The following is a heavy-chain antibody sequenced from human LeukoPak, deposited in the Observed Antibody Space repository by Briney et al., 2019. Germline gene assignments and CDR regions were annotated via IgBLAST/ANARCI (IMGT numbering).Heavy chain of an antibody. V-gene: IGHV1-2*02. J-gene: IGHJ4*02. CDR1: GYTFTGYY. D-gene: IGHD5-24*01. CDR2: INPNSGGT. CDR3: ARDINGYHPDY. Sequence: ASVKVSCKAFGYTFTGYYMHWVRQAPGQGLEWMGWINPNSGGTNYAQKFQGRVTMTRDTSISTAYMVLSRLRSDDTAVYYCARDINGYHPDYWGQGTLVTVSS.